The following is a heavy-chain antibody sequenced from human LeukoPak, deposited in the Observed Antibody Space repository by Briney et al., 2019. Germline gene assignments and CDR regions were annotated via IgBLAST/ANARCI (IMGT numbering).Heavy chain of an antibody. V-gene: IGHV3-15*04. J-gene: IGHJ4*02. Sequence: GGSLRLSCAASGFTFNNAWMTWVRQAPGKGLEWVGLIESKRDGGRMYYAAPVKGRLTISRDDSKNTLYLQMNSLKIEDTAVYYCTTAVVPAAIPELDYWGQGTLVTVSS. D-gene: IGHD2-2*02. CDR1: GFTFNNAW. CDR3: TTAVVPAAIPELDY. CDR2: IESKRDGGRM.